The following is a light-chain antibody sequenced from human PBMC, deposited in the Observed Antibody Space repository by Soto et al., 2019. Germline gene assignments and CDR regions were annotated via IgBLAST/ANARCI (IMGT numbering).Light chain of an antibody. CDR3: SSYAGSNNLV. V-gene: IGLV2-8*01. Sequence: QSALTQPPSASGSPGQSVTISCTGTSSDVGGYNSVSWYQQHPGKVPRLMIYEVSKRPSGVPDRFSGSKSVNTASQTVSGLQAEDEADYYCSSYAGSNNLVFGGGTKLTVL. CDR1: SSDVGGYNS. CDR2: EVS. J-gene: IGLJ2*01.